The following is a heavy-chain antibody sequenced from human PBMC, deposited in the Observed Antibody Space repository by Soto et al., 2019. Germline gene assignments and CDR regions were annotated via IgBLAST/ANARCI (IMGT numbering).Heavy chain of an antibody. CDR1: GFTFSSYA. Sequence: QVQLVESGGGVVQPGRSLRLSCAASGFTFSSYAIHWVRQAPGKGLEWVEVISDDGSNKYYADSVKCRFTISRDNSKNTLDLQMNSLIAEDKAVYYCARYSIVGDRFDFWGQGTLGPVSS. J-gene: IGHJ4*02. CDR2: ISDDGSNK. V-gene: IGHV3-30-3*01. D-gene: IGHD1-26*01. CDR3: ARYSIVGDRFDF.